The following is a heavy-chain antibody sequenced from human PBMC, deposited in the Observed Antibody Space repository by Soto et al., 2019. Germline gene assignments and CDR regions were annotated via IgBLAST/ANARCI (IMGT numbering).Heavy chain of an antibody. CDR2: IYYSGST. V-gene: IGHV4-39*01. Sequence: SETLSLTCTVSGGSISSSSYYWGWIRQTPRKGQERIGSIYYSGSTYCNPSLKSRVTISVDTSKNQFSLKLSSVTAADTAVYYCATPRFYYYDSSGYYFGYWGQGTLVTVSS. CDR3: ATPRFYYYDSSGYYFGY. CDR1: GGSISSSSYY. J-gene: IGHJ4*02. D-gene: IGHD3-22*01.